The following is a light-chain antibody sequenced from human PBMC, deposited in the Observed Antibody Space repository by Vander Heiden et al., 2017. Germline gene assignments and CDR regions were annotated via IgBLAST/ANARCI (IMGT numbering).Light chain of an antibody. CDR1: QSISSY. CDR2: AAS. Sequence: TITCRASQSISSYLNWYQQKPGKAPKLLIYAASSLQSGVPSRFSGSGSGTDFTLTISSLQPEDFATYYCQQIYSTPWAYTFGQGTKLEIK. CDR3: QQIYSTPWAYT. V-gene: IGKV1-39*01. J-gene: IGKJ2*01.